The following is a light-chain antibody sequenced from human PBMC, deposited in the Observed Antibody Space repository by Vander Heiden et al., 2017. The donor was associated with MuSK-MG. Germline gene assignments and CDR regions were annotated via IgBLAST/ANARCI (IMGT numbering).Light chain of an antibody. V-gene: IGLV2-11*02. CDR2: DDS. CDR1: TSDVSGYTF. Sequence: QSALTQSPSVSASPGQSVTPSCTGATSDVSGYTFVSWYQQHPGRAPKLLIYDDSKRPSGVPDRFSGSKSGNAASLTISGLQADDEADYYCCSQAASYTVTVFGPGTAVTV. CDR3: CSQAASYTVTV. J-gene: IGLJ1*01.